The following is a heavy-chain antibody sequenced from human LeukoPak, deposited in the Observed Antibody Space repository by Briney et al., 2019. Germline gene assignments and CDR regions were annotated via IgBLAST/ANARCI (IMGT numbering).Heavy chain of an antibody. CDR3: ARAVGSGSFQTYFYYMDV. CDR1: VGSISSYY. J-gene: IGHJ6*03. D-gene: IGHD3-10*01. Sequence: PSETLSLSCTVSVGSISSYYWGWIRQPPVKGLEWIGCIYYSGSTNYNPSLKSRVTISVDTSKNQFSLKLSSVTAADTAVYYCARAVGSGSFQTYFYYMDVWGKGTTVTVSS. CDR2: IYYSGST. V-gene: IGHV4-59*12.